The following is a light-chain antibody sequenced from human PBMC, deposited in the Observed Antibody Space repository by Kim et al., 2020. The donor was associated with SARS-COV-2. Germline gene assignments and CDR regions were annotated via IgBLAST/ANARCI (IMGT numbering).Light chain of an antibody. J-gene: IGLJ3*02. CDR2: EVF. V-gene: IGLV2-23*02. Sequence: QSALTQPASVSGSPGQSITIACTGTSGDVGSYNLVSWYQQHPGKVPKLMIYEVFKRPSGVSNRFSGSKSGNTASLTVSGLQSEDEADYYCCSYVGGNNWVFGGGTQLTVL. CDR3: CSYVGGNNWV. CDR1: SGDVGSYNL.